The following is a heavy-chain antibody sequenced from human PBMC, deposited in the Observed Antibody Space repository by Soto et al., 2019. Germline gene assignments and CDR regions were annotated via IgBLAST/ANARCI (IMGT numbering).Heavy chain of an antibody. J-gene: IGHJ5*02. CDR1: GGSIATSSYF. CDR3: SRRAPEGFDP. CDR2: IDYRGTI. V-gene: IGHV4-39*02. Sequence: KTSETLSLTCNLSGGSIATSSYFWAWIRRPPGKGLEWIGSIDYRGTIYNNPSLKSRVTISVDTSKNHFSLKLDSVTAADTALYYCSRRAPEGFDPWGQGTLVTVSS.